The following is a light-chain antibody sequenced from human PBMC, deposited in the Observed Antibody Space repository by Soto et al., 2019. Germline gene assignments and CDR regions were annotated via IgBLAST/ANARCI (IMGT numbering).Light chain of an antibody. CDR2: EVS. CDR3: SLYTSSSTWV. CDR1: SSDVGGYNY. J-gene: IGLJ3*02. V-gene: IGLV2-14*01. Sequence: QPVLTQPASVSGSPGQSITISCTGTSSDVGGYNYVSWYQQHPGKAPKLMIYEVSNRPSGVSNRFSGSKSGNTASLTISGLQAEDEADYYCSLYTSSSTWVFGGGTKVTVL.